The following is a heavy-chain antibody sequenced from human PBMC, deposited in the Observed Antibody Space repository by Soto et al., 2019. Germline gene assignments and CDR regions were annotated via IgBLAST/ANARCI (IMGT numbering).Heavy chain of an antibody. J-gene: IGHJ6*02. Sequence: SETLSLTCTVSGGSISSYYWSWIRQPPGKGLEWIGYIYYSGSTNYNPSLKSRVTISVDTSKNQFSLKLSSVTAADTAVYYCARGGFLEWFYYYYGMDVWGQGTTVTVSS. D-gene: IGHD3-3*01. CDR1: GGSISSYY. V-gene: IGHV4-59*01. CDR2: IYYSGST. CDR3: ARGGFLEWFYYYYGMDV.